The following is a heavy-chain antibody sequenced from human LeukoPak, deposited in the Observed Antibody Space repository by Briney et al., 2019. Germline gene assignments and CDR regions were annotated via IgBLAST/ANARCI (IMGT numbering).Heavy chain of an antibody. CDR1: GGSISSSSYY. J-gene: IGHJ4*02. CDR3: ATSVLRFLEWLEELDY. D-gene: IGHD3-3*01. CDR2: IYYSGST. V-gene: IGHV4-39*01. Sequence: SETLSLTCTVSGGSISSSSYYWGWIRQPPGKGLEWIGSIYYSGSTYYNPSLKSRVTISVDTSKNQFSLKLSSVTAADTAVYCCATSVLRFLEWLEELDYWGQGTLVTVSS.